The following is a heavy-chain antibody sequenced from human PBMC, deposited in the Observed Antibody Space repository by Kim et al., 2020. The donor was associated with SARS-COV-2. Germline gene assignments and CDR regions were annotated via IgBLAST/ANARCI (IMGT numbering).Heavy chain of an antibody. CDR3: ARDPYTKDFDL. J-gene: IGHJ3*01. Sequence: GGSLRLSCVVSGFSVSSYWMFWVRQAPGKGPEWVASIKEDSAQKDYFESIKGRFTISRDNSKNSVYLQMYRLRAEDTALYYCARDPYTKDFDLWGQEKMVTVSS. CDR2: IKEDSAQK. V-gene: IGHV3-7*01. CDR1: GFSVSSYW. D-gene: IGHD1-20*01.